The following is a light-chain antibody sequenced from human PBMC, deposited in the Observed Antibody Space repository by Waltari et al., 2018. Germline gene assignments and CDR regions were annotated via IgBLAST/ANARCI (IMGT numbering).Light chain of an antibody. CDR1: SSNIGSRS. CDR3: ATWDDSLSAVV. J-gene: IGLJ2*01. V-gene: IGLV1-51*01. Sequence: QPVLTQPPSVSAAPGQRVTTSCPGSSSNIGSRSVFCYHQPPRTAPKLLIYDNSRRPSWIPDRFSGAKAGTSATLGITGLQTGDEADYYCATWDDSLSAVVFGGGTKLAVL. CDR2: DNS.